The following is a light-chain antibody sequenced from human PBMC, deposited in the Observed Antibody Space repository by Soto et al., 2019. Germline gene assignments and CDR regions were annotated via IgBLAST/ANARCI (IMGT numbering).Light chain of an antibody. Sequence: FVLAQTPGTLSLSPGERVTFSCRASQSVRGNYIAWYQQKPGQAPRVLIFEASKRATGTPDRFSGSGSGTDFTLTISRLEPEDFAVFYCQQYVNSPFTFGQGTNLEI. CDR3: QQYVNSPFT. V-gene: IGKV3-20*01. J-gene: IGKJ2*01. CDR1: QSVRGNY. CDR2: EAS.